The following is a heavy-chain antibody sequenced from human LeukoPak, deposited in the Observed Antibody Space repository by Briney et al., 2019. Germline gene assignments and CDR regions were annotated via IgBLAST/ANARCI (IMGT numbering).Heavy chain of an antibody. CDR3: AKPRVRGVSLGAFDI. D-gene: IGHD3-10*01. Sequence: GGSLRLSCAASGFTFSSYAMHWVRQAPGKGLEWVSAISGSGGSTYYADSVKGRFTISRDNSKNTLYLQMNSLRAEDTAVYYCAKPRVRGVSLGAFDIWGQGTMVTVSS. V-gene: IGHV3-23*01. CDR1: GFTFSSYA. CDR2: ISGSGGST. J-gene: IGHJ3*02.